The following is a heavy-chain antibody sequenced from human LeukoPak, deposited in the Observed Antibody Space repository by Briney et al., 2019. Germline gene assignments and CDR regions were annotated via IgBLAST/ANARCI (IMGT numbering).Heavy chain of an antibody. CDR2: INHSGST. CDR1: GGSFSGYY. J-gene: IGHJ3*02. Sequence: SETLSLTCAVYGGSFSGYYWSWIRQPPGKGLEWIGEINHSGSTNYNPSLKSRVTISVDTSKNQISLKLSSVTAADTAVYYCARGGWVSSGWYSAFDIWGQGTMVTVSS. D-gene: IGHD6-19*01. CDR3: ARGGWVSSGWYSAFDI. V-gene: IGHV4-34*01.